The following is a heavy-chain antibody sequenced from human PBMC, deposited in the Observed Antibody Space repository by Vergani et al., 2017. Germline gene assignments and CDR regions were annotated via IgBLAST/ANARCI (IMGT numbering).Heavy chain of an antibody. CDR3: AGDTHSWQSADR. Sequence: QAQLQESGPGLVKPSETLSPTCHVFGVSVTAYNGNWFRGAPGKGLEWIGALSATGVATHTSHNISLQSRVSISVDTSKSQFSLRLTSVTAADSAIYYCAGDTHSWQSADRWGQGLLVSVSS. CDR2: LSATGVATHT. J-gene: IGHJ5*02. D-gene: IGHD6-13*01. CDR1: GVSVTAYN. V-gene: IGHV4-59*02.